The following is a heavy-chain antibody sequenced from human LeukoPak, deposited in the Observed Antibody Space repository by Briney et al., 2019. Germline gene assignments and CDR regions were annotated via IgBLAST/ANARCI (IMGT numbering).Heavy chain of an antibody. D-gene: IGHD1-26*01. CDR1: GFTCSNYI. J-gene: IGHJ3*02. CDR3: AREGEYSGAFDI. V-gene: IGHV3-21*01. Sequence: GGSLRLSCVASGFTCSNYIMHWVRQAPGKGLEWVSFISRSSSHIYYADSLKGRFTISRDNAKNSLYLQMNSLRAEDTAVYYCAREGEYSGAFDIWGQGTMVTVSS. CDR2: ISRSSSHI.